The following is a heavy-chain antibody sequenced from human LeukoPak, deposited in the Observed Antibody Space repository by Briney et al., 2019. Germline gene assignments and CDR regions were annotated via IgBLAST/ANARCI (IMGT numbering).Heavy chain of an antibody. Sequence: PSETLSLTCAAYGGPFRGYYFTWIRQAPGKGLEWIGEINHNGITNYNPSLKSRVTISVDTSKNQFSLKLSSVTAADTAVYYCASRLWFGEDDAFDIWGQGTMVTVSS. CDR1: GGPFRGYY. V-gene: IGHV4-34*01. J-gene: IGHJ3*02. D-gene: IGHD3-10*01. CDR2: INHNGIT. CDR3: ASRLWFGEDDAFDI.